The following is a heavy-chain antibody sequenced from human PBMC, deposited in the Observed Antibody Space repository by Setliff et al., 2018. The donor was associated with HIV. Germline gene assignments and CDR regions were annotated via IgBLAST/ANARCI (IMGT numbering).Heavy chain of an antibody. CDR1: GYSISSGYY. CDR2: ISGSGDST. J-gene: IGHJ6*02. V-gene: IGHV3-23*01. D-gene: IGHD2-15*01. Sequence: ETLSLTCAVSGYSISSGYYWGWIRQPPGKGLEWVSVISGSGDSTFYADSLKGWFTISRDNSKNTLYLQMNSLRDEDTAVYYCAKTLPTLYPPHDYYFAMDVWGQGTTVTVSS. CDR3: AKTLPTLYPPHDYYFAMDV.